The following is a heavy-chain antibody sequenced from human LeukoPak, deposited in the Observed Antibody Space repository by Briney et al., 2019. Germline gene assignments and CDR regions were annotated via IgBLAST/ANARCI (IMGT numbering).Heavy chain of an antibody. CDR1: GFTFSSYG. CDR2: IRYDGSNK. Sequence: PGGSLRLSCATSGFTFSSYGMHWVRQAPGKGLEWVAFIRYDGSNKYYADSVKGRFTISRDNSKNTLYLQMNSLRAEDTAVYYCAKDQVYCSGGSCFPYFDYWGQGTLVTVSS. CDR3: AKDQVYCSGGSCFPYFDY. J-gene: IGHJ4*02. D-gene: IGHD2-15*01. V-gene: IGHV3-30*02.